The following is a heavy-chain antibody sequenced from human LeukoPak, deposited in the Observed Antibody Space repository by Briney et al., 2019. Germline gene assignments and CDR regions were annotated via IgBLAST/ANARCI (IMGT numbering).Heavy chain of an antibody. CDR1: GFTFSNYA. J-gene: IGHJ4*02. D-gene: IGHD2-21*01. V-gene: IGHV3-23*01. CDR2: ISANNGGP. CDR3: AKTRLGGNSDFCDS. Sequence: GGSLRLSCAASGFTFSNYAMTWVRQALGKGLEWVSTISANNGGPYYADSVKGRFTISRDNSKNTLYLQVNSLRAEDTAVYYCAKTRLGGNSDFCDSWGQGTLVTVSS.